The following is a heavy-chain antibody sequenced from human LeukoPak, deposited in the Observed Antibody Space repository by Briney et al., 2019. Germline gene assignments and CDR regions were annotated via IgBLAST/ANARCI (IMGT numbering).Heavy chain of an antibody. CDR2: INHSGST. CDR3: AIPSEYDALTGSHPIPFDY. D-gene: IGHD3-9*01. J-gene: IGHJ4*02. V-gene: IGHV4-34*01. Sequence: SETLSLTCAVYGGSFSGYYWSWIRQPPGKGLEWIGEINHSGSTNYNVSLKSRVTISVDTPKNQFSLKLSSVTAADTAVYYCAIPSEYDALTGSHPIPFDYWGQGTLVTVSS. CDR1: GGSFSGYY.